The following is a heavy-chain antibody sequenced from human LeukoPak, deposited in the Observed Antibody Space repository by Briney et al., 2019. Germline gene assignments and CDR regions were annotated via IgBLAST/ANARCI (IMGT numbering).Heavy chain of an antibody. Sequence: PGGSLRLSCAASGFTFDDYAMHWVRQAPGKGLEWVSLISWDGGSTYYADSVKGRFTISRGNSKNSLYLQMNSLRAEDTALYYCAKVAYGHDAFDIWGQGTMVTVSS. D-gene: IGHD3-16*01. CDR1: GFTFDDYA. CDR2: ISWDGGST. CDR3: AKVAYGHDAFDI. V-gene: IGHV3-43D*04. J-gene: IGHJ3*02.